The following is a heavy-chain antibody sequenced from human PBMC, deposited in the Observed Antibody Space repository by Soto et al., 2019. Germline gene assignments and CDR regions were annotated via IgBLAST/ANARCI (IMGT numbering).Heavy chain of an antibody. Sequence: QVQLVESGGGVVQPGRSLRLSCAVSGFTFSSYAMHWVRQAPGKGLEWVALISYDGSNKYYADSVEGRFTISRDNSKNALYVQMSGLRAEDTAVYYCGRDRGLMTTVTSYGVDVWGQGTTVTVSS. J-gene: IGHJ6*02. CDR1: GFTFSSYA. V-gene: IGHV3-30-3*01. CDR3: GRDRGLMTTVTSYGVDV. D-gene: IGHD4-17*01. CDR2: ISYDGSNK.